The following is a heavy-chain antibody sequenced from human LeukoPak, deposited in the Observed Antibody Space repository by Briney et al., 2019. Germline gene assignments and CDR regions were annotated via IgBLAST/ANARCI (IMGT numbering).Heavy chain of an antibody. J-gene: IGHJ6*02. CDR3: ARRGYSTYGMDV. CDR1: GFTFSSYS. V-gene: IGHV3-21*04. D-gene: IGHD5-18*01. CDR2: ISSSSSYI. Sequence: GGSLRLSCAASGFTFSSYSMNWVRQAPGKGLEWVSSISSSSSYIYYADSVKGRFTISRDNAKNSLYLQMNSLRAEDTAVYYCARRGYSTYGMDVWGQGTTVTVSS.